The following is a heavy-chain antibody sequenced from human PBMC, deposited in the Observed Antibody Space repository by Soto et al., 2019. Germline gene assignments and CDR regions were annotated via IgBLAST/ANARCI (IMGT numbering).Heavy chain of an antibody. CDR2: ISGSGDST. CDR3: AKDLRGHGDPYY. D-gene: IGHD4-17*01. Sequence: EVQLLESGGGLVQPGGSLRLSCAASGFTFSSYAMSWVRQAPGKGLECVSAISGSGDSTYYADSVKCRFTISRDNSKNTRYLQINSLRAEDTAVYYCAKDLRGHGDPYYWGQGTLVTVSS. CDR1: GFTFSSYA. V-gene: IGHV3-23*01. J-gene: IGHJ4*02.